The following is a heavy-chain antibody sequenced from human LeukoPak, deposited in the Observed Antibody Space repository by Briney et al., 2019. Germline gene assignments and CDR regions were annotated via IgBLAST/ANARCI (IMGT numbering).Heavy chain of an antibody. CDR2: IYYSGST. CDR1: GGYISSYY. V-gene: IGHV4-59*01. J-gene: IGHJ3*02. Sequence: SETLSLTCTVSGGYISSYYWSWIRQPPGKGLEWIGYIYYSGSTNYNPSLKSRVTMSVDTSKNLFSLKLSSVTAADTAAYYCASVRQQRTLDAFDIWGQGTMVTVSS. CDR3: ASVRQQRTLDAFDI. D-gene: IGHD6-13*01.